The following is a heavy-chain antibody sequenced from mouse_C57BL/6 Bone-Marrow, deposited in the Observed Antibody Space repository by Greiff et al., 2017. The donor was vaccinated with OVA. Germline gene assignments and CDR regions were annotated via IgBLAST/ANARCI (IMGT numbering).Heavy chain of an antibody. CDR1: GYAFTNYL. J-gene: IGHJ1*03. CDR2: INPGSGGT. CDR3: ARWGYFDV. V-gene: IGHV1-54*01. Sequence: QVQLKESGAELVRPGTSVKVSCKASGYAFTNYLIEWVKQRPGQGLEWIGVINPGSGGTNYNEKFKGKATLTADKSSSTAYMQLSSLTSEDSAVYFCARWGYFDVWGTGTTVTVSS.